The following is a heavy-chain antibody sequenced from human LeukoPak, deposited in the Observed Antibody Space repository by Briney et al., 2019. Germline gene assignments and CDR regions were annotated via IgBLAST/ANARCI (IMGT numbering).Heavy chain of an antibody. Sequence: SETLFLTCSFSGDSISTYYWSWIRQSTGKGLEWIGHIYSSGNTDYNSSLKSRVTISVDTSKSQFSLRLSSVTATDTAVYYCARLRWQLVGPYFDYWGQGILVTVYS. J-gene: IGHJ4*02. V-gene: IGHV4-59*01. D-gene: IGHD1-26*01. CDR2: IYSSGNT. CDR1: GDSISTYY. CDR3: ARLRWQLVGPYFDY.